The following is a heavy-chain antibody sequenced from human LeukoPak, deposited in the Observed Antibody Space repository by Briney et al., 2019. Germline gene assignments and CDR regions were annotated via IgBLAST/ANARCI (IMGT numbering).Heavy chain of an antibody. CDR2: ISGSGGST. J-gene: IGHJ3*01. V-gene: IGHV3-23*01. Sequence: SGGSLRLSCAASGFTFSSYAMSWVRQAPGKGLERVSAISGSGGSTYYADSVKGRFTISRDNSKNTLYLQMNSLRAEDTAVYYCASTRGYCSSTSCYGVWGQGTMVTVSS. CDR1: GFTFSSYA. CDR3: ASTRGYCSSTSCYGV. D-gene: IGHD2-2*01.